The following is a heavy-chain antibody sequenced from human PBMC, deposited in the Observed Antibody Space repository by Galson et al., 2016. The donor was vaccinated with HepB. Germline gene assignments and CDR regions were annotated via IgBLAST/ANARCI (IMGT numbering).Heavy chain of an antibody. Sequence: SLRLSCAASGFSVSGSYMSWVRQAPGKGLEWVSVIYSGGDTFYADSVKGRFTISRDNSKDTLYLQMGSLRAEDTAVYYCAHNNGWYGKGYFDYWGQGTLVTVSS. V-gene: IGHV3-66*01. J-gene: IGHJ4*02. CDR3: AHNNGWYGKGYFDY. D-gene: IGHD6-19*01. CDR2: IYSGGDT. CDR1: GFSVSGSY.